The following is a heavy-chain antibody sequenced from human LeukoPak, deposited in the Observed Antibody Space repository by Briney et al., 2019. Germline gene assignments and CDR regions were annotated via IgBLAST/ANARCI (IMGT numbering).Heavy chain of an antibody. CDR2: INPSGGST. J-gene: IGHJ6*03. V-gene: IGHV1-46*01. Sequence: ASVKVSCKASGYTFTSYYMHWVRQAPGQGLEWMGIINPSGGSTSYAQKFQGRVTMTRDTSTSTVYMELSSLRSEDTAVYYCARDGHPYYYDSSGSNTTHYMDVWGKGTTVTVSS. CDR3: ARDGHPYYYDSSGSNTTHYMDV. D-gene: IGHD3-22*01. CDR1: GYTFTSYY.